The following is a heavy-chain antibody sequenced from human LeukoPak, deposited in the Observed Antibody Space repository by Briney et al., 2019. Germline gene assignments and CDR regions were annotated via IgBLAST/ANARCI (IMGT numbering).Heavy chain of an antibody. J-gene: IGHJ3*02. D-gene: IGHD1-26*01. CDR3: ARQETSSYNGAFDI. Sequence: GGSLRLSCAGSGFTFSRYWMTWVCQAPGKGLEWVANINKDGSEEYYVDSMKGRFTISRDNAKNSLFLQMSSLRVEDTAVYYCARQETSSYNGAFDIWGQGTMVTVSS. V-gene: IGHV3-7*01. CDR2: INKDGSEE. CDR1: GFTFSRYW.